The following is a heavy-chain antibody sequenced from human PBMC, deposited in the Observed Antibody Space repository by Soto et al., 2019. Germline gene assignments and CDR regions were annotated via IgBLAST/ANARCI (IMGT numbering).Heavy chain of an antibody. CDR2: IYHSGSA. CDR3: ARVASSGWAFDY. CDR1: GGSISSSNW. J-gene: IGHJ4*02. Sequence: QVQLQESGPGLVKPSGTLSLTCAVSGGSISSSNWWSWVRQPPGKGLEWIGEIYHSGSANYNPSLKSRVNISVDKSKNQFSLKLSPVTAADTAVHYCARVASSGWAFDYWGQGTLVTVSS. V-gene: IGHV4-4*02. D-gene: IGHD6-19*01.